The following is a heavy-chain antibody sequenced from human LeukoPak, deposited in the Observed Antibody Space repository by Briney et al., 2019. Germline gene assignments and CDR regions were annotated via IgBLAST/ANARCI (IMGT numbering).Heavy chain of an antibody. D-gene: IGHD3-22*01. V-gene: IGHV4-39*01. CDR1: GGSISSSSSY. J-gene: IGHJ4*02. CDR3: ARGLYYSATDGFFDH. Sequence: SETLSLTCTVSGGSISSSSSYWGWIRQPPGKRLEWIGSIYYSGRTFYNPSLKSRVTMSVDTSKNQFSLKLTSVTAADTAVYYCARGLYYSATDGFFDHWGQGSRVTVSS. CDR2: IYYSGRT.